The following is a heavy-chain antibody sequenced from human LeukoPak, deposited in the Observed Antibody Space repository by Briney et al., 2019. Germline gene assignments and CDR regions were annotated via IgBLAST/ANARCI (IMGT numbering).Heavy chain of an antibody. Sequence: PSETLSLTCTVSGYSISSGYYWGWIRQPPGKGLEWIGEIYHSGSTNYNPSLKSRVTISVDKSKNQFSLKLSSVTAADTAVYYCARVGSNLAFDYWGQGTLVTVSS. CDR3: ARVGSNLAFDY. D-gene: IGHD2-2*01. CDR2: IYHSGST. J-gene: IGHJ4*02. V-gene: IGHV4-38-2*02. CDR1: GYSISSGYY.